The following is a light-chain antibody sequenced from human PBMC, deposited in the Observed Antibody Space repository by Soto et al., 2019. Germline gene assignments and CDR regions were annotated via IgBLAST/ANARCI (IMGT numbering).Light chain of an antibody. CDR2: GAS. CDR1: QSVSSN. Sequence: EIVMTQSPATLSVSPGERATLSCRASQSVSSNLAWYQQKPGQAPRLLIYGASTRATGIPARFSGSGSGTEFTLTMSSLQSEDFAVYYCQQDNNWPPWAFGQGPKVEI. CDR3: QQDNNWPPWA. J-gene: IGKJ1*01. V-gene: IGKV3-15*01.